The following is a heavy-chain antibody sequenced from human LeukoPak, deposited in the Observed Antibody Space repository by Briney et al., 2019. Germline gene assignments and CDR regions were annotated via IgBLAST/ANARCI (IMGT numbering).Heavy chain of an antibody. CDR3: PRDAAGYDP. V-gene: IGHV3-7*01. J-gene: IGHJ5*02. Sequence: GGSLRLSCAASGFTFSTFWMSWVRQTPGKGLEWVANIKEDGTKKYYVDSVKGRFTISRDNAENSLYLQMNSLRAEDTAVYYCPRDAAGYDPWGQGTLVPVSS. D-gene: IGHD6-13*01. CDR1: GFTFSTFW. CDR2: IKEDGTKK.